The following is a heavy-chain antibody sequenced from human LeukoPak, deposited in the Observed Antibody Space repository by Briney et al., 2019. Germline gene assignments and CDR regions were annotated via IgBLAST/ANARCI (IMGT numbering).Heavy chain of an antibody. CDR1: GYTFTGHY. CDR3: ARDIVEVTAALFWFDL. V-gene: IGHV1-2*06. J-gene: IGHJ5*02. D-gene: IGHD2-2*01. Sequence: ASVKVSCKASGYTFTGHYMHWVRQAPGQGLEWVGRINPNSGGARDAQKFQGRVTTTRDTSINTAYMERSRLRSDDTAVYYCARDIVEVTAALFWFDLWGQGTLVTVSS. CDR2: INPNSGGA.